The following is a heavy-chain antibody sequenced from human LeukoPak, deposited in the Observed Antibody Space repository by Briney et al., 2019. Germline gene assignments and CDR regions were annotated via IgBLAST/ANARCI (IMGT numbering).Heavy chain of an antibody. J-gene: IGHJ4*02. CDR3: ARGPHYDFWSGYPRKYYFDY. CDR1: GGSFSGYY. Sequence: KPSETLSLTCAVYGGSFSGYYWSWIRQPPGKGLEGIGEINHSGSTNYNPSLKSRVTISVDTSKNQFSLKLSSVTAADTAVYYCARGPHYDFWSGYPRKYYFDYWGQGTLVTVSS. D-gene: IGHD3-3*01. V-gene: IGHV4-34*01. CDR2: INHSGST.